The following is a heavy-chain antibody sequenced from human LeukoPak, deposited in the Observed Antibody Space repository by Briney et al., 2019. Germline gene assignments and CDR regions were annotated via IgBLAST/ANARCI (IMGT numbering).Heavy chain of an antibody. Sequence: GGSLRLSCEASGSGFTFGNFALSWVRQAPEKGLEWVSGISGSGYYTYYADSVKGRFTISRDNSKNTLYIEMNSLRAEDTAVYYCAKDGSWGDYYFYFYMDVWGKGTTVTVSS. D-gene: IGHD3-16*01. CDR1: GSGFTFGNFA. CDR3: AKDGSWGDYYFYFYMDV. J-gene: IGHJ6*03. CDR2: ISGSGYYT. V-gene: IGHV3-23*01.